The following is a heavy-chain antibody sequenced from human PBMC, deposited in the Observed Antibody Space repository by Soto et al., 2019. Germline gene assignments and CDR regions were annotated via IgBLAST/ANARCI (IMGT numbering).Heavy chain of an antibody. CDR3: ARSDGYNFNWLDS. Sequence: QVQLEQSGAEVKTPGASVKVSCKASGYTSASYDINWVRQAPGQGLEWMAWMNPNSGNTNYAQKFQGRLTMTRDTALSIAHMELSGLRNEDTAVYYCARSDGYNFNWLDSWGQGTRVIVSA. D-gene: IGHD2-21*01. J-gene: IGHJ5*01. CDR1: GYTSASYD. V-gene: IGHV1-8*01. CDR2: MNPNSGNT.